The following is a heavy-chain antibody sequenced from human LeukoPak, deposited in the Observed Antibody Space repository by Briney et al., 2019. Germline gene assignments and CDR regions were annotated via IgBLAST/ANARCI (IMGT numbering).Heavy chain of an antibody. CDR3: ARVSVVVPAAKGFDY. V-gene: IGHV3-48*03. J-gene: IGHJ4*02. Sequence: GGSLRLSCAASGFTLSSYEMNWVRQAPGKGLEWVSYISSSGSTIYYADSVKGRFTISRDNAKNSLYLQMNSLRAEDTAVYYCARVSVVVPAAKGFDYWGQGTLVTVSS. D-gene: IGHD2-2*01. CDR2: ISSSGSTI. CDR1: GFTLSSYE.